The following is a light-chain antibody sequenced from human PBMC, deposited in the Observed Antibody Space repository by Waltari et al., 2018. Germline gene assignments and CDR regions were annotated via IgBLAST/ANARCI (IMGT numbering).Light chain of an antibody. CDR1: QGINNY. Sequence: DIQMTQSPSSLSASVGARVTITCRASQGINNYLSWYQQKPGKAPKPLLYYVSSLETGVPSRFSGSRSGTDYTLTISSLQPEDIATYYCQQYNNSPYSFGQGTKVEIK. CDR2: YVS. V-gene: IGKV1-33*01. CDR3: QQYNNSPYS. J-gene: IGKJ2*03.